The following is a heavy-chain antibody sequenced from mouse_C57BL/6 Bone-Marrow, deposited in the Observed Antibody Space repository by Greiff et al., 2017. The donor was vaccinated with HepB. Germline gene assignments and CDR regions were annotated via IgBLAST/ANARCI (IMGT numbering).Heavy chain of an antibody. CDR3: ALTDY. CDR1: GYTFTSYW. J-gene: IGHJ2*01. V-gene: IGHV1-50*01. CDR2: IDPSDSYT. Sequence: QVQLQQPGAELVKPGASVKLSCKASGYTFTSYWMQWVKQRPGQGLEWIGEIDPSDSYTNYNQKFKGKATLTVDTSSSTAYMQLSSLTSEDSAVYYCALTDYWGQGTTLKVSS.